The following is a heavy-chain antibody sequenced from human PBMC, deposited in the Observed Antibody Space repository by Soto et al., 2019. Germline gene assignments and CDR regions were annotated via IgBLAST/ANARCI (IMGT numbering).Heavy chain of an antibody. D-gene: IGHD1-26*01. CDR1: GGSISSGGYS. Sequence: SETLSLTCAVSGGSISSGGYSWSWIRQPPGKGLEWIGYIYHSGSTYYNPSLKSRVTISVDRSKNQFSLKLSSVTAADTAVYYCARLKWEPNYYYYGTDVWGQGTTVTVSS. CDR3: ARLKWEPNYYYYGTDV. V-gene: IGHV4-30-2*01. J-gene: IGHJ6*02. CDR2: IYHSGST.